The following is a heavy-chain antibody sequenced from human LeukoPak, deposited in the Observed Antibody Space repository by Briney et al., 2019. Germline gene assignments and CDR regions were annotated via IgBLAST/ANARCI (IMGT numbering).Heavy chain of an antibody. D-gene: IGHD2-21*02. CDR3: ARMTSDDAFDI. V-gene: IGHV4-59*12. CDR1: GGSISSYY. CDR2: IYHSGST. J-gene: IGHJ3*02. Sequence: SETLSLTCTVSGGSISSYYWSWIRQPAGKGLEWIGYIYHSGSTYYNPSLKSRVTISVDRSKNQFSLKLSSVTAADTAVYYCARMTSDDAFDIWGQGTMVTVSS.